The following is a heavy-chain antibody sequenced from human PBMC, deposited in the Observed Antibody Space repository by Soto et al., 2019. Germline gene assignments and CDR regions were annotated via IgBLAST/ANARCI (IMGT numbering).Heavy chain of an antibody. J-gene: IGHJ6*02. Sequence: SETLSLTCPVSGVSIRSGGYYWRWIRQHPGKCLEWIGYIYYSGSTYYNPSLKSRVTISVDTSKNQFSLKLSSVTAADTAVYYCARDLVTGTQNSYYYYGMAVWGHGTTVTVS. CDR1: GVSIRSGGYY. V-gene: IGHV4-31*03. CDR2: IYYSGST. D-gene: IGHD1-7*01. CDR3: ARDLVTGTQNSYYYYGMAV.